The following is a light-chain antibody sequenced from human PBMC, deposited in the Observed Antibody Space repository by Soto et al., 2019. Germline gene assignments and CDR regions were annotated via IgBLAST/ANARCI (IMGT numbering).Light chain of an antibody. J-gene: IGLJ1*01. CDR2: DGS. V-gene: IGLV3-21*02. CDR1: NIGIYS. Sequence: SYELTQPPSVSVAPGQTARITCGGNNIGIYSVHWHQQRPGQAPVLVVYDGSDRPSGIPERFSGSNSGNTATLTIGRVEAADEADYYCQVWDNNGGHNYVFGTGTKVTVL. CDR3: QVWDNNGGHNYV.